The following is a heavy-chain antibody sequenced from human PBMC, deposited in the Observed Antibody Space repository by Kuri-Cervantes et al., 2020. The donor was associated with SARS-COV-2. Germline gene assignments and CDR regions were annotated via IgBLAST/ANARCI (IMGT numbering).Heavy chain of an antibody. CDR1: DDSMSNGDYH. CDR3: AATPAAGVDYYFDY. V-gene: IGHV4-30-2*05. D-gene: IGHD6-13*01. CDR2: IYHSGST. J-gene: IGHJ4*02. Sequence: LRLSCTVSDDSMSNGDYHWSWIRQPPGKGLEWIGYIYHSGSTHYNPSLKSRVTISVDTSKNQFSLKLSSVTAADTAVYYCAATPAAGVDYYFDYWGQGTLVTVSS.